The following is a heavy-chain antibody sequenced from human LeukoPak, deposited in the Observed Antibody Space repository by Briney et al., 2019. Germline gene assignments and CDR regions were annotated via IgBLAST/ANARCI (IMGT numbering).Heavy chain of an antibody. J-gene: IGHJ4*02. Sequence: SETLSLTCAAYGGTFSGYYWSWIRQPPGKGLEWIGEINHSGSTNYNPSLKSRVTISVDTSRTHFSLKRSSVTAADTAVYYCARGRVLLAYCGGDCYHSWRRLAYFDYWGQGTLVTVSS. D-gene: IGHD2-21*02. V-gene: IGHV4-34*01. CDR2: INHSGST. CDR1: GGTFSGYY. CDR3: ARGRVLLAYCGGDCYHSWRRLAYFDY.